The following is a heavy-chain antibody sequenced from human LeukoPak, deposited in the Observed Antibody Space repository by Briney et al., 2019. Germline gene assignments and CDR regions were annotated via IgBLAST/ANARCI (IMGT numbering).Heavy chain of an antibody. J-gene: IGHJ4*02. V-gene: IGHV4-34*01. Sequence: SETLSLTCAVYGGSFSGYYWSWIRQPPGKGLEWIGEINHSGSTNYNPSLKSRVTISVDTSKNQFSLKLSSVTAADTAVYYCASISWAYCSSTSCYNTFDYWGQGTLVTVSS. CDR1: GGSFSGYY. CDR3: ASISWAYCSSTSCYNTFDY. CDR2: INHSGST. D-gene: IGHD2-2*02.